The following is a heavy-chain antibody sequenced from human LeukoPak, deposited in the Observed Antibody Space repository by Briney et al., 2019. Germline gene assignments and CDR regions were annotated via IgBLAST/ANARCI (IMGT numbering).Heavy chain of an antibody. Sequence: PSETLSLTCAVYGGSFSGYYWSWIRQPPGKGLEWIGEINHSGSTNYNPSLKSRVTISVDTSKNQFSLKLSSVTAADTAVYYCARHYPGGSYICYYFDYWGQGTLVTVSS. CDR2: INHSGST. V-gene: IGHV4-34*01. CDR3: ARHYPGGSYICYYFDY. J-gene: IGHJ4*02. CDR1: GGSFSGYY. D-gene: IGHD1-26*01.